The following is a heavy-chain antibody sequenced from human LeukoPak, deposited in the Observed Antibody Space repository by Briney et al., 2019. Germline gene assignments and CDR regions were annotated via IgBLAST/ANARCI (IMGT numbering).Heavy chain of an antibody. CDR2: ISYDGSNK. D-gene: IGHD2-2*01. J-gene: IGHJ4*02. V-gene: IGHV3-30*18. Sequence: GGSLRLSCAASGFTVSSNYMSWVRQAPGKGLEWVAVISYDGSNKYYADSVKGRFTISRDNSKNTLYLQMNSLRAEDTAVYYCAKGGEYQLLLDYWGQGALVTVSS. CDR3: AKGGEYQLLLDY. CDR1: GFTVSSNY.